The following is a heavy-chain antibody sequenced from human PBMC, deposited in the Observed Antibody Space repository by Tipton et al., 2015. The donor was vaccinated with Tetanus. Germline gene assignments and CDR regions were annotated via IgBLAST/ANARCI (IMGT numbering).Heavy chain of an antibody. Sequence: QLVQSGAEVKKPGASVKVSCKASGYTFNSFGISWVRQAPGQGLEWMGWINPDSGGTNSAQKFQGRVTMTRDTSISTAYMELSRLRSDDTAVYYCARAGPQATFGVKYGMDVWGQGTTVTVSS. CDR3: ARAGPQATFGVKYGMDV. D-gene: IGHD3-3*01. J-gene: IGHJ6*02. V-gene: IGHV1-2*02. CDR2: INPDSGGT. CDR1: GYTFNSFG.